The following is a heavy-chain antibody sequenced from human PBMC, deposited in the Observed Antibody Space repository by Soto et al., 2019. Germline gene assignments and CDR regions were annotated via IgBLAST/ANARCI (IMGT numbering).Heavy chain of an antibody. CDR1: GFTFRSYS. CDR3: ARDLYSSSANYNYYGMDV. Sequence: GGSLRLSCAASGFTFRSYSMNWVRQAPGKGLEWVSSISSSSSYIYYSESVKGRFTISRDNAKNSLYLQINSLRAEDTAVYYCARDLYSSSANYNYYGMDVWGQGTTVTVSS. V-gene: IGHV3-21*01. CDR2: ISSSSSYI. J-gene: IGHJ6*02. D-gene: IGHD6-6*01.